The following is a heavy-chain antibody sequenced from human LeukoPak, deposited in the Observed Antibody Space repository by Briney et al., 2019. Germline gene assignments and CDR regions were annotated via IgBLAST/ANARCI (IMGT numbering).Heavy chain of an antibody. D-gene: IGHD4-17*01. Sequence: SETLSLTCAVYGGSFSGYYWSWIRQPPGKGLEWIGEINHSGSTSYNPSLKSRVTISVDTSKNQFSLKLSSVTAAGTAVYYCARHGDYGDYLILFDYWGQGTLVTVSS. CDR2: INHSGST. J-gene: IGHJ4*02. CDR3: ARHGDYGDYLILFDY. V-gene: IGHV4-34*01. CDR1: GGSFSGYY.